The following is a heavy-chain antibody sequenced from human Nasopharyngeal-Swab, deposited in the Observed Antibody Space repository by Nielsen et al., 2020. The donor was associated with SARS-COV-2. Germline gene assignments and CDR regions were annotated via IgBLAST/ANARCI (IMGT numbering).Heavy chain of an antibody. Sequence: GGSLRLSCAASGFTFSSYAMHWVRQAPGKGLEWVAVISYDGSNKYYADSVKGRLTISRDNSKNTLYLQMNSLRAEDTAVYYCARERVAWIVVVVAGREFDPWGQGTLVTVSS. CDR3: ARERVAWIVVVVAGREFDP. V-gene: IGHV3-30-3*01. D-gene: IGHD2-15*01. CDR1: GFTFSSYA. J-gene: IGHJ5*02. CDR2: ISYDGSNK.